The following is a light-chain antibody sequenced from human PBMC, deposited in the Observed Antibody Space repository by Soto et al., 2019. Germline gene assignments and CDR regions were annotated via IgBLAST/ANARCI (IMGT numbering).Light chain of an antibody. J-gene: IGLJ1*01. CDR3: SSYTSSSTLEV. Sequence: QSALTQPASVSGAPGQSITISCTGTNSDVNYVSWHQQHPGKAPKLMIYEVINRSSGVSNRFSGSKSGNAASLTISGLQAEDEADYYCSSYTSSSTLEVFGTGTKVTVL. CDR2: EVI. CDR1: NSDVNY. V-gene: IGLV2-14*01.